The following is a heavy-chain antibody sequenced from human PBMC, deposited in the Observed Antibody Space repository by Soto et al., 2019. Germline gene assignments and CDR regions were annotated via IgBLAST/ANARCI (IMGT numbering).Heavy chain of an antibody. CDR2: IYSGGST. Sequence: EVQLVESGGGLVQPGGSLRLSCAASGFTVSSNYMSWVRQAPGKGLEWVSVIYSGGSTYYADSVKGRFTISRDNSKNTLYLQMNSLRAEATAVYHCARDRSPAGLDVWGQGTTVTVAS. J-gene: IGHJ6*02. V-gene: IGHV3-66*01. CDR1: GFTVSSNY. CDR3: ARDRSPAGLDV. D-gene: IGHD1-26*01.